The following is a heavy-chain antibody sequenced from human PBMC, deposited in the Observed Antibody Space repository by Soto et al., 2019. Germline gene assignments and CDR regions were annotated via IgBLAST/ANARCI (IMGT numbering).Heavy chain of an antibody. CDR3: VKEEYHDLLTGSKGDGFDI. CDR1: GSTFSSYD. Sequence: QPGGSLGLSCVASGSTFSSYDMSWIRQAPGKGLEWISGLRGSGGRTTFADSVKGRFTISRDNAKNSLSLQMNSLRAEDTAVYYCVKEEYHDLLTGSKGDGFDIWGQGTMVTGSS. D-gene: IGHD3-9*01. V-gene: IGHV3-23*01. J-gene: IGHJ3*02. CDR2: LRGSGGRT.